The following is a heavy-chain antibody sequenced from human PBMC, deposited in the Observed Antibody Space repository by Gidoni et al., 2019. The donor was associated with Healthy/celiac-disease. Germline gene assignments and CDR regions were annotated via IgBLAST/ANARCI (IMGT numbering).Heavy chain of an antibody. Sequence: QVQLVQSGAEVKKPGASVKVSCQVSGYTLTALPMHWVQPAPGKGLEWMGGFDPEDGETSYEQKFQGRATMTEDTSTDTAYMELSSLRSEDTAVYYCATGTRSRRYFDWLSSYYYYGMDVWGQGTTVTVSS. CDR1: GYTLTALP. D-gene: IGHD3-9*01. J-gene: IGHJ6*02. CDR2: FDPEDGET. V-gene: IGHV1-24*01. CDR3: ATGTRSRRYFDWLSSYYYYGMDV.